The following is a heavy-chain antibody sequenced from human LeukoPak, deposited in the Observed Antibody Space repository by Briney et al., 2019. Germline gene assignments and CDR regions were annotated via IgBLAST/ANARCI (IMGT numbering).Heavy chain of an antibody. CDR2: IIPIFGTA. J-gene: IGHJ4*02. V-gene: IGHV1-69*13. Sequence: SVKVSCKASGGTFTSYAISWVRQAPGQGLEWMGGIIPIFGTANYAQKFQGRVTITADESTSTAYMELSSLRSEDTAVYYCASSRDQNRLYSGYDFLCVDYWGQGTLVTVSS. D-gene: IGHD5-12*01. CDR1: GGTFTSYA. CDR3: ASSRDQNRLYSGYDFLCVDY.